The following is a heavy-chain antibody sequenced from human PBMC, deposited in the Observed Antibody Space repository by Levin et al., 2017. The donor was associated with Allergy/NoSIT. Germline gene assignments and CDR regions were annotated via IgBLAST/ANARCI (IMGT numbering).Heavy chain of an antibody. CDR3: ARESPNFMGFLAGYYDAIDY. D-gene: IGHD3-9*01. V-gene: IGHV3-30*04. CDR2: ISFDGTSE. CDR1: GFASSSYA. Sequence: QPGGSLRLSCVGSGFASSSYAFDWVRQVPGKGLEWVALISFDGTSENYADSVKGRFIISRDDSKNTVYLQMNSLREDDTAVYYCARESPNFMGFLAGYYDAIDYWGQGTQVTVSS. J-gene: IGHJ4*02.